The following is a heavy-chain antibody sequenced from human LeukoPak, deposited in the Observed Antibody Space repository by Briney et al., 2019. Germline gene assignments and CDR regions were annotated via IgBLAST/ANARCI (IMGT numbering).Heavy chain of an antibody. CDR3: AKATYSYVYYFDY. V-gene: IGHV3-23*01. Sequence: EAGGSLRLSCAASGFTFSSYGMSWVRQAPGKGLEWVSAISGSGGSTYYADSVKGRFTISRDNSKNTPYLQMNSLRAEDTAVYYCAKATYSYVYYFDYWGQGTLVTVSS. J-gene: IGHJ4*02. D-gene: IGHD5-18*01. CDR1: GFTFSSYG. CDR2: ISGSGGST.